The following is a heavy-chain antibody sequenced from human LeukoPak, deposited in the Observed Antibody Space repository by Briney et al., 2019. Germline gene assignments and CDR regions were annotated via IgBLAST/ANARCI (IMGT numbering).Heavy chain of an antibody. J-gene: IGHJ4*02. Sequence: SETLSLTCTVSGGSISSYHWSWIRQPPGKGLEWIGYIYYSGSTNYNPSLKSRVTISLDTSKNQFSLKVSSVTAADTAVYYCARRYSGRYYNDWGQGTLVTVSS. CDR1: GGSISSYH. D-gene: IGHD1-26*01. V-gene: IGHV4-59*08. CDR2: IYYSGST. CDR3: ARRYSGRYYND.